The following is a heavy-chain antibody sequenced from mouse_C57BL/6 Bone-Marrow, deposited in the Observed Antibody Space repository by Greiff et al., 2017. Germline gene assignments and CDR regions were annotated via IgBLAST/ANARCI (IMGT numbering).Heavy chain of an antibody. CDR3: ATTRVFLRYPFAY. CDR1: GFNIKDYY. D-gene: IGHD1-1*01. V-gene: IGHV14-2*01. Sequence: VHVKQSGAELVKPGASVKLSCTASGFNIKDYYMHWVKQRTEQGLEWIGRIDPEDGGTKYAPKFKGKATITADKSSNTAYLQLSSLTSADTAVYYCATTRVFLRYPFAYWGQGTLVTVSA. CDR2: IDPEDGGT. J-gene: IGHJ3*01.